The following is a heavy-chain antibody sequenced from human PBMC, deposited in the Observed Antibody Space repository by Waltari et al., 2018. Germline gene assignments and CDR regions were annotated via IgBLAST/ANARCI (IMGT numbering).Heavy chain of an antibody. Sequence: QVQLQQSGPGLVKPSQTLPLTCAVSGDSVSVTSAAAWTWIRQSQSRGIEWLGRTYYGSKGSNEYAGSVRSRITINPDTSKNQFSLHLNSVTPEDTAVYYCARGSSSSCDSWGQGILVTVSS. V-gene: IGHV6-1*01. J-gene: IGHJ4*02. CDR3: ARGSSSSCDS. CDR2: TYYGSKGSN. CDR1: GDSVSVTSAAA. D-gene: IGHD6-13*01.